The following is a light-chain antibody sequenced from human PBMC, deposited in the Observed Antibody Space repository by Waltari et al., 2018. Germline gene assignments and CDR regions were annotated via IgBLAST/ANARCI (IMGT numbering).Light chain of an antibody. CDR1: QTINNNF. CDR2: GAS. V-gene: IGKV3-20*01. Sequence: IVLTQSPDPLSLSPGQRAPLSCRASQTINNNFLVWYQQKPGQAPRLIIHGASSRATGFPDRFSGSGSGTDFTLTISSLEPEDFAVYYCQQYDGSVLTFGGGTKVEI. J-gene: IGKJ4*01. CDR3: QQYDGSVLT.